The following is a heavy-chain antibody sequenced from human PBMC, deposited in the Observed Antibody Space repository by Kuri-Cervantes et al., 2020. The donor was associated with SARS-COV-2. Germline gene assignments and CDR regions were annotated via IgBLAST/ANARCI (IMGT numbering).Heavy chain of an antibody. CDR2: VKTNSGNT. CDR1: ETTFPNYD. CDR3: ATGSPITMVRGVIITGNWFDP. D-gene: IGHD3-10*01. J-gene: IGHJ5*02. Sequence: ASVKVSCKAPETTFPNYDINWVRQATGQGLEWMGMVKTNSGNTLYAQIFQGRVTITADESTSTAYMELSSLRSEDTAVYYCATGSPITMVRGVIITGNWFDPWGQGTLVTVSS. V-gene: IGHV1-8*01.